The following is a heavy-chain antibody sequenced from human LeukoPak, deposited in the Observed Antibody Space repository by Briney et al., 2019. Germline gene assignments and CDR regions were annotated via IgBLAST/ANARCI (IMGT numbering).Heavy chain of an antibody. V-gene: IGHV1-46*01. CDR3: ARDEGGYNFDY. CDR2: INPSGGST. Sequence: GASVKVSCKASGYTFTSYYMHWVRQAPGQGLEWMGIINPSGGSTSYAQKFQGRVTMTRDMSTSTVYMELSSLRSEDTAVYYCARDEGGYNFDYWGQGTPVTVSS. J-gene: IGHJ4*02. D-gene: IGHD5-12*01. CDR1: GYTFTSYY.